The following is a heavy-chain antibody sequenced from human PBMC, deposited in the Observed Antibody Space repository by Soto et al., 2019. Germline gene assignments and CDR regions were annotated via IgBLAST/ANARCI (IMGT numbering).Heavy chain of an antibody. CDR3: AKDRSQGAVAGTSESDY. CDR1: GFSFSSYA. CDR2: ISGRDGRA. Sequence: GGSLRLSGAASGFSFSSYALNWVSQAPGKWLEWVSTISGRDGRAYYADSVKGRFAISRDNSKNPLYLQLDSLRAEDTPVYYCAKDRSQGAVAGTSESDYWGQGTLVTVSS. V-gene: IGHV3-23*01. J-gene: IGHJ4*02. D-gene: IGHD6-19*01.